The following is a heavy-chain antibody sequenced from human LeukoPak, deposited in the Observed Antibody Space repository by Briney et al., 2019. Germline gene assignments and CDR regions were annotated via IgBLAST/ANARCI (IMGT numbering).Heavy chain of an antibody. CDR3: AGSGWQVYFDY. Sequence: GGSLRLSCAASGFTFISYWMSWVRQAPGKGLEWVANIKQDGSERYYVDSVKGRFTISRDNAKNSLYLQMNSLRAEDTGVYYCAGSGWQVYFDYWGQGALVTVSS. V-gene: IGHV3-7*01. CDR1: GFTFISYW. CDR2: IKQDGSER. D-gene: IGHD6-19*01. J-gene: IGHJ4*02.